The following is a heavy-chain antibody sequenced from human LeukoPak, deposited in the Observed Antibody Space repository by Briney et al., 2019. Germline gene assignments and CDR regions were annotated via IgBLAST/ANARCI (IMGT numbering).Heavy chain of an antibody. CDR1: GDSITAPKW. Sequence: SETLSLTCTVSGDSITAPKWWSWVRQAPGEGLEWIGEIYHDRTTSFNPSLKSRLTISVDKSANQFFLNLNSVSATDTAVYYCVGRGLNGGTWLFEYWGQGALVTVSS. D-gene: IGHD1-1*01. CDR2: IYHDRTT. J-gene: IGHJ4*02. V-gene: IGHV4-4*02. CDR3: VGRGLNGGTWLFEY.